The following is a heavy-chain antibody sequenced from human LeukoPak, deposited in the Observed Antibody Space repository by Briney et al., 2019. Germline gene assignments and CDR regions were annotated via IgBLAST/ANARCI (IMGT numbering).Heavy chain of an antibody. V-gene: IGHV4-39*02. D-gene: IGHD6-13*01. J-gene: IGHJ5*02. CDR3: ARRGYSTCWFDP. CDR1: GGSISSNTHY. Sequence: SETLSLTCTVSGGSISSNTHYWGWIRQPPGKGLEWIGSFSYSGSTYYNPSLKSRVTISVDTSKNHFSLKLSSVTAADTAVYFCARRGYSTCWFDPWGRGTLVTVSS. CDR2: FSYSGST.